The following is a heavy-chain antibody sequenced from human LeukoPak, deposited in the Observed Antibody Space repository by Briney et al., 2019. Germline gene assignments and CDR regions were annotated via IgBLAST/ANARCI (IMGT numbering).Heavy chain of an antibody. D-gene: IGHD5-12*01. CDR3: ARGMVATVTRHNNWFDP. CDR2: IIPIFGIA. Sequence: ASVKVSFKASGGPFSSYAISWVRQAPGQGLEWMGRIIPIFGIANYAQKFQGRVTITADKSTSTAYMELSSLRSEDTAVYYCARGMVATVTRHNNWFDPWGQGTLVTVSS. V-gene: IGHV1-69*04. CDR1: GGPFSSYA. J-gene: IGHJ5*02.